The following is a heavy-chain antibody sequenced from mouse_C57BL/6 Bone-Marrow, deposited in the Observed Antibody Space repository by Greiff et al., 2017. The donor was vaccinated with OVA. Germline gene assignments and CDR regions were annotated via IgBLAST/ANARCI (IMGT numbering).Heavy chain of an antibody. J-gene: IGHJ2*01. CDR3: ARYCYGSSFLDY. CDR2: IRNKANGYTT. CDR1: GFTFTDYY. V-gene: IGHV7-3*01. D-gene: IGHD1-1*01. Sequence: EVQLMESGGGLVQPGGSLSLSCAASGFTFTDYYMRWVRQPPGKALEWLGFIRNKANGYTTEYSASVKGRFTISRDNSQSILYLQMNALRAEDSATYYCARYCYGSSFLDYWGQGTTLTVSS.